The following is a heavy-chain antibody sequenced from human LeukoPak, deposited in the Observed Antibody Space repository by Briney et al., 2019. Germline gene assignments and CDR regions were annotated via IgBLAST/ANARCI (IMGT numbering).Heavy chain of an antibody. D-gene: IGHD3-9*01. CDR3: AKDSDPLRYFDWLFCGSCYLGLLDY. CDR2: INTDGSST. J-gene: IGHJ4*02. CDR1: GFTFSSYW. V-gene: IGHV3-74*01. Sequence: PGGSLRLSCAASGFTFSSYWMHWVRQAPGKGLVWVSRINTDGSSTTYTDSVKGRFTMSRDNAKNTLYLQMNSLRAEDTAVYYCAKDSDPLRYFDWLFCGSCYLGLLDYWGQGTLVTVSS.